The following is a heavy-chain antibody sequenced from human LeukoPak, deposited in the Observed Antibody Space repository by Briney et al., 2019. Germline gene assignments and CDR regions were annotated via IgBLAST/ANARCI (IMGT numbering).Heavy chain of an antibody. V-gene: IGHV4-34*01. CDR1: GGSFSGYY. D-gene: IGHD6-19*01. CDR2: INHSGST. Sequence: SETLSLTCAVYGGSFSGYYWSWIRQPPGKGLEWIGEINHSGSTNYNPSLKSRVTISVDTSKNQFSLKLSSVTAADTAAYYCARGIAVAKYYFDYWGQGTLVTVSS. J-gene: IGHJ4*02. CDR3: ARGIAVAKYYFDY.